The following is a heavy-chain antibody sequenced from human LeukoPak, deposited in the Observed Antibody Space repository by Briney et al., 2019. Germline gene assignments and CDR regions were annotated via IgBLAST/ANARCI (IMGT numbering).Heavy chain of an antibody. J-gene: IGHJ4*02. CDR3: APSQAYSTHGFAF. CDR2: ITPNSGGT. Sequence: ASVKASCKASGYTFTAYYMHWVRQAPGQGLEWVGWITPNSGGTNYAQKFQGRVTMTRDTSISTAYMELSRLRSDDTAVYYCAPSQAYSTHGFAFWGQGTLVTVSS. D-gene: IGHD6-13*01. CDR1: GYTFTAYY. V-gene: IGHV1-2*02.